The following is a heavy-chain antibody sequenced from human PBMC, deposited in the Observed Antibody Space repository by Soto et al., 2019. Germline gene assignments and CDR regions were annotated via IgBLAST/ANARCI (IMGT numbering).Heavy chain of an antibody. D-gene: IGHD6-13*01. CDR1: GGSISSGDYY. CDR2: IYYSGST. V-gene: IGHV4-30-4*01. Sequence: PSETLSLTCTVSGGSISSGDYYWSWIRQPPGKGLEWFGYIYYSGSTYYSPSLKSRVTISVDTSKNQFSLKLSSVTAADTAVYYCARAGTAAAPKGGNWFDPWGQGTLVTVSS. J-gene: IGHJ5*02. CDR3: ARAGTAAAPKGGNWFDP.